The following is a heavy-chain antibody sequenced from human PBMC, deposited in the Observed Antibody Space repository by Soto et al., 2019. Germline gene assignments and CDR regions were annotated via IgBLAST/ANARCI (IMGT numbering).Heavy chain of an antibody. CDR2: ISAYNGNT. Sequence: ASVKVSFKASGYTFTSYGISWVLQAPGQLVERMGWISAYNGNTNYAQKLQGRVTMTTDTSTSTAYMELRSLRSDDTAVYYCARGDLVGMYYDFWSGYPHFDYWGQGTLVTVSS. D-gene: IGHD3-3*01. V-gene: IGHV1-18*01. CDR1: GYTFTSYG. J-gene: IGHJ4*02. CDR3: ARGDLVGMYYDFWSGYPHFDY.